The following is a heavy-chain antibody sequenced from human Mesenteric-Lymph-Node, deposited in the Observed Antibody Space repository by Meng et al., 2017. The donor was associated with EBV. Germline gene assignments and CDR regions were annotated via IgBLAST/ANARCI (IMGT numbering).Heavy chain of an antibody. CDR2: IIPIFATP. CDR1: GATFSNFA. CDR3: ARGGSGSVYWFDP. D-gene: IGHD1-26*01. V-gene: IGHV1-69*06. Sequence: QGELVQSGAEVKKPGSSVKASCKASGATFSNFAFSWVRQAPGQGLEWMGGIIPIFATPNYAQKFQGRVTFTADKSTSTAYMELSSLTSEDTAVYYCARGGSGSVYWFDPWGQGPLVTVSS. J-gene: IGHJ5*02.